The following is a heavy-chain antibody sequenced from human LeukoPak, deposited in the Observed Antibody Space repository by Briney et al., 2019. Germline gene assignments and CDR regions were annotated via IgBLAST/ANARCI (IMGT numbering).Heavy chain of an antibody. CDR3: ARWSEDIVATISNGMDV. D-gene: IGHD5-12*01. J-gene: IGHJ6*02. V-gene: IGHV1-8*01. CDR2: MNPNSGNT. CDR1: GYTFTSYD. Sequence: PWASVKVSCKASGYTFTSYDINWVRQATGQGLEWMGWMNPNSGNTGYAQKFQGRVTMTRNTSISTAYMELSSLRSEDTAVYYCARWSEDIVATISNGMDVWGQGTTVTVSS.